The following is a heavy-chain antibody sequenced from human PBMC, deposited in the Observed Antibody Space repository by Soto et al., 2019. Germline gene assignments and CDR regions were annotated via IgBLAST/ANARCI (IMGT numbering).Heavy chain of an antibody. V-gene: IGHV3-48*03. J-gene: IGHJ4*02. Sequence: EVQLLESGGGLVQPGGSLRLSCGVSGFTFNDFEMNWVRQAPGKGLEWLAYIDGSGTTKKYADSVRGRFTISRDTPNKAPGKSPEYFSYLDGRSTTIKNDDSVRVRLTISRDNPNNTLFLQLTSLSASDTAIYYCASGFGRFNFWCQGTLVSAS. CDR2: IDGSGTTK. CDR3: KNDDSVRVRLTISRDNPNNTLFLQLTSLSASDTAIYYCASGFGRFNF. CDR1: GFTFNDFE. D-gene: IGHD1-1*01.